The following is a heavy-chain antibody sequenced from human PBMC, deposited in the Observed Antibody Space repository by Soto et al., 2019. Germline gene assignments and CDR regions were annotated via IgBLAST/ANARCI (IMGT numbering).Heavy chain of an antibody. CDR2: ISWNSGSI. D-gene: IGHD4-17*01. Sequence: DVQLVESGGGLVQPGRSLRLSCAASGFTFDDYAMHWVRQAPGKGLEWVSGISWNSGSIGYADSVKGRFTISRDNAKNSLYLQMNSLRAEDTALYYCAKDTNYGGEYYYYDMDVWGQGTTVTVSS. CDR3: AKDTNYGGEYYYYDMDV. J-gene: IGHJ6*02. CDR1: GFTFDDYA. V-gene: IGHV3-9*01.